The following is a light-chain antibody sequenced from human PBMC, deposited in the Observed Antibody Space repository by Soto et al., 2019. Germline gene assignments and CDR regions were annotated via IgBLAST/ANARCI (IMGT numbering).Light chain of an antibody. Sequence: ELVLTQSPGTLSLSPGERATLSCRASQSVSSNYLAWYQQKPGQAPRLLIYGASSRATGIPDRFSGSGSVTDFTLTISLLEPEDFAVYYCQQYDRSPPLTFGGGTKVDIK. CDR2: GAS. V-gene: IGKV3-20*01. CDR3: QQYDRSPPLT. CDR1: QSVSSNY. J-gene: IGKJ4*01.